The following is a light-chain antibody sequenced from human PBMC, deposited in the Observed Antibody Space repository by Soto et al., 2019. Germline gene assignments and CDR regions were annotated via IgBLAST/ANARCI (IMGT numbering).Light chain of an antibody. Sequence: QSALTQPASVSGSPGQSVTISCTGTSSDVGAYNYVSWYQQHPGKAPKLMIYEVSNRPSGVSNRFSGYKSGNTASLTISGLQAEDEADYYCNSYTGSSTRFVFGTGTKLTVL. CDR2: EVS. J-gene: IGLJ1*01. CDR1: SSDVGAYNY. CDR3: NSYTGSSTRFV. V-gene: IGLV2-14*01.